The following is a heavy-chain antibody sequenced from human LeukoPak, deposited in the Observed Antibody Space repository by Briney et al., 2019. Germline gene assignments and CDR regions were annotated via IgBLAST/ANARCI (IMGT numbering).Heavy chain of an antibody. V-gene: IGHV3-53*01. J-gene: IGHJ6*02. CDR2: IYSAGTT. CDR3: AKGGSYYGNYYYYYGMDV. CDR1: GFTVTSNY. Sequence: GGSLRLSCAASGFTVTSNYMSWVRQAPGKGLEWVSLIYSAGTTYYADSVKGRFTISRDNAKNSLYLQMNSLRAEDTAVYYCAKGGSYYGNYYYYYGMDVWGQGTTVTVSS. D-gene: IGHD1-26*01.